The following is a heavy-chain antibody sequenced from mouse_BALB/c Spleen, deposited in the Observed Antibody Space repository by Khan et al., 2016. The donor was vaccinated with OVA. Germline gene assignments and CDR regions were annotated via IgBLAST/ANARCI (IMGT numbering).Heavy chain of an antibody. V-gene: IGHV3-2*02. J-gene: IGHJ2*01. CDR2: ISYSGNT. CDR3: ARVDGRDFDY. Sequence: EVKLLESGPGLVKPSQSLSLICTVTGYSITSDYAWNWIRKFPGNKLEWMGFISYSGNTKYNPSLKSRISITRDTSKNQFFLQLNSVTTEDTATYYCARVDGRDFDYWGQGTTLTVSS. D-gene: IGHD2-3*01. CDR1: GYSITSDYA.